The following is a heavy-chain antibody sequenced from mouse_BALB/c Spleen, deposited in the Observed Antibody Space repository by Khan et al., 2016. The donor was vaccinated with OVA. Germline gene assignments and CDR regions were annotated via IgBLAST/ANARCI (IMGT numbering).Heavy chain of an antibody. V-gene: IGHV1-77*01. D-gene: IGHD2-14*01. Sequence: QVQLQQSGPELVKPGASVKMSCKASGYTFTDYVINWVKQRTGQGLEWIGDIYPGSGSTYYNEKFKGKAKLTADKSSNTAYMQLSSLTFEDSAVDVGERGGYSVFAYWGQGTLVTVSA. CDR3: ERGGYSVFAY. CDR2: IYPGSGST. J-gene: IGHJ3*01. CDR1: GYTFTDYV.